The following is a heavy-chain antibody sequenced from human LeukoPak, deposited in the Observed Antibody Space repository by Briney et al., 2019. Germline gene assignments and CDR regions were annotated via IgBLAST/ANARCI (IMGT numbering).Heavy chain of an antibody. Sequence: GGSLRLSCAASGFTFSSYTFKWVRQAPGKGLEWVASSTSTSSYIYYSDSVQGRFAVSRDNAKNSLYLQMNSLRVEDTAVFYCVRRGPNNSGLDYWGQGTLVTVSS. CDR3: VRRGPNNSGLDY. V-gene: IGHV3-21*01. CDR1: GFTFSSYT. CDR2: STSTSSYI. D-gene: IGHD5-12*01. J-gene: IGHJ4*02.